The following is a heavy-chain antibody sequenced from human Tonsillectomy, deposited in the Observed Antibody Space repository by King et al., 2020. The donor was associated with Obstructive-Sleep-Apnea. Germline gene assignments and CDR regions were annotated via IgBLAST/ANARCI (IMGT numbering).Heavy chain of an antibody. Sequence: HVQLVESGGEVKKPGASVKVSCKASGYTFANYGFSWVRQAPGQGLEWMGWISPYNGNTNYAKKLQGRVTMTTDTSTSTAYMELRSLRSDDTAVYDCAREREQWSYFQHRGQGTRVTVSS. D-gene: IGHD6-19*01. CDR2: ISPYNGNT. CDR3: AREREQWSYFQH. CDR1: GYTFANYG. J-gene: IGHJ1*01. V-gene: IGHV1-18*01.